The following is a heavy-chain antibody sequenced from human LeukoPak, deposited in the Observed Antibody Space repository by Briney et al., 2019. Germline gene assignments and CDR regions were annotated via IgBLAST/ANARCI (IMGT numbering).Heavy chain of an antibody. CDR1: GFTFSSYA. D-gene: IGHD1-26*01. CDR3: ASSNTGSYNDAFDI. Sequence: PGGSLRLSCAASGFTFSSYAMSWIRQPPGKGLEWIGYIYYSGSTKYNPSLKSRVSISVDTSKNRFSLRLNSLTAADTAVYYCASSNTGSYNDAFDIWGQGTMVTVSS. J-gene: IGHJ3*02. CDR2: IYYSGST. V-gene: IGHV4-59*01.